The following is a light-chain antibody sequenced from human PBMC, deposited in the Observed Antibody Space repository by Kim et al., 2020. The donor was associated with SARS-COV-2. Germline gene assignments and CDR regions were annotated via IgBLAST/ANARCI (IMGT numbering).Light chain of an antibody. CDR3: MQGTHWLYT. Sequence: QPASISCRSSQSLVHSDGSTYLNWFHQRPGQSPRRLIYKVSTRDSGVPDRFSGSGSGTDFTLRISRVEAEDVGVYYCMQGTHWLYTFGQGTKLEI. V-gene: IGKV2-30*02. J-gene: IGKJ2*01. CDR2: KVS. CDR1: QSLVHSDGSTY.